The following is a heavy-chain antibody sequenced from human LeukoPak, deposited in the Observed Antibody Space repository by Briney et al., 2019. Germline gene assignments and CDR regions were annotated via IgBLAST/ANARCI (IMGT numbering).Heavy chain of an antibody. CDR3: AKEGELMTYNWFDP. CDR2: IWYDGSNK. V-gene: IGHV3-33*06. D-gene: IGHD3-16*01. CDR1: GFTFSSYG. J-gene: IGHJ5*02. Sequence: PGGSLRLSCAASGFTFSSYGMHWVRQAPGKGLEWVAVIWYDGSNKYYADSVKGRFTISSDNSKNTLYLQMNSLRAEDTAVYYCAKEGELMTYNWFDPWGQGTLVTVSS.